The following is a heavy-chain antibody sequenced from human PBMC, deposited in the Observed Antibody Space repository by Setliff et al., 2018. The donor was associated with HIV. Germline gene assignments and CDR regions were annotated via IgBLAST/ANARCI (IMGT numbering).Heavy chain of an antibody. D-gene: IGHD3-10*01. CDR3: ARVGYHGSGRYSFDY. V-gene: IGHV4-61*02. CDR1: GYSISRGGYY. J-gene: IGHJ4*02. CDR2: IDTPGIT. Sequence: PSETLSLTCSVSGYSISRGGYYWSWIRQPAGKGLEWIGRIDTPGITNYNPSLKSRVTISFDTSKEQFSLKLTSVTAADTAVYYCARVGYHGSGRYSFDYWGQGTLVTVSS.